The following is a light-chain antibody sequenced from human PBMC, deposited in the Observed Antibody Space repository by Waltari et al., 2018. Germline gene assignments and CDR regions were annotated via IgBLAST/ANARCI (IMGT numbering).Light chain of an antibody. CDR3: YSTDNSDNQKGA. V-gene: IGLV3-10*01. J-gene: IGLJ2*01. CDR2: EDS. CDR1: AMPKNN. Sequence: SYELTQPPSLSVSPGQTAWITCPGHAMPKNNVHWSQQKSGQAPALVIYEDSKRPSGIPERFSGSSSGTMATLTISGAQVDDEADYYCYSTDNSDNQKGAFGGGTKLTVL.